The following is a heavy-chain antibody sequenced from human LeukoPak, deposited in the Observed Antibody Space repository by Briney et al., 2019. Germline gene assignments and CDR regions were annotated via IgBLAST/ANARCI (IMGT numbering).Heavy chain of an antibody. CDR1: GFTFEDYG. J-gene: IGHJ4*02. V-gene: IGHV3-20*04. D-gene: IGHD2-2*01. CDR2: ISWGGGST. Sequence: GGSLRLSCAASGFTFEDYGMSWVRQAPGKGLEWVSGISWGGGSTGSADSVKGRFTISRDIAKNSLYLQMNSLRAEDTALYYSARDMAYCSSTSCPLGYWGQGTLVTVSS. CDR3: ARDMAYCSSTSCPLGY.